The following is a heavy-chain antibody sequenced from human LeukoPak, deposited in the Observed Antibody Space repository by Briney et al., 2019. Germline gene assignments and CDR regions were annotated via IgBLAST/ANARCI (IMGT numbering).Heavy chain of an antibody. D-gene: IGHD4-17*01. J-gene: IGHJ3*02. CDR1: GFTLSSYS. V-gene: IGHV3-48*01. CDR2: ISSSSSTI. CDR3: ARDQLAYGDYFDAFDI. Sequence: GSLRLSCAASGFTLSSYSMNWVRQAPGKGLEWVSYISSSSSTIYYADSVKGRFTISRDNAKNSLYLQMNSLRAEDTAVYYCARDQLAYGDYFDAFDIWGQGTMVTVSS.